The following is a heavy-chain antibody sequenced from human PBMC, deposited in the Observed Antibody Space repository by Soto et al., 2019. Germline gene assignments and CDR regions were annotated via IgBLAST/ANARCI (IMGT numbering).Heavy chain of an antibody. CDR1: GGSISSYY. J-gene: IGHJ3*02. V-gene: IGHV4-59*08. CDR2: IYYSGST. D-gene: IGHD2-2*01. Sequence: PSETLSLTCTVSGGSISSYYWSWIRQPPGKGLEWIGYIYYSGSTNYNPSLKSRVTISVDTSKNQFSLKLSSVTAADTAVYYCARRGYCSSTSCPGFDAFDIWGQGTMVTVSS. CDR3: ARRGYCSSTSCPGFDAFDI.